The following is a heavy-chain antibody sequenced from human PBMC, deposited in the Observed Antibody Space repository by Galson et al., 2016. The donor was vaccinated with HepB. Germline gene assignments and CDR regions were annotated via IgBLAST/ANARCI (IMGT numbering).Heavy chain of an antibody. J-gene: IGHJ1*01. Sequence: SLRLSCAASGFTFHDYTMHWVRQAPGKGLEWVSLLNGDRKKTYYADSVRGRFTISRDNARDSLFLHMNNVRVEDTAVYSCAGGNGWLIQDWGQGTLVTVSS. D-gene: IGHD6-19*01. CDR3: AGGNGWLIQD. CDR2: LNGDRKKT. CDR1: GFTFHDYT. V-gene: IGHV3-43*01.